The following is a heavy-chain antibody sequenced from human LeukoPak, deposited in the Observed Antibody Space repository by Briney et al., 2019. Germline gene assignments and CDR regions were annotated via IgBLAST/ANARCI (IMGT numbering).Heavy chain of an antibody. Sequence: GGSLRLSCVVSGFTFSNYSMNWVRQAPGKGLEWVAVISYDGSNKYYADSMKGRFTISRDNSKNTLYLQMNSLRAEDTAVYYCASATIFGVVIYYWGQGTLVTVSS. V-gene: IGHV3-30*03. D-gene: IGHD3-3*01. CDR2: ISYDGSNK. CDR3: ASATIFGVVIYY. CDR1: GFTFSNYS. J-gene: IGHJ4*02.